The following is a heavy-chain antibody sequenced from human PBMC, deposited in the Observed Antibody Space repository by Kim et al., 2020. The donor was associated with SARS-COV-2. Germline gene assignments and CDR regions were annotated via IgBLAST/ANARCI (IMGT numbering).Heavy chain of an antibody. Sequence: SETLSLTCAVYGGSFSGYYWSWIRQPPGKGLEWIGEINHSGSTNYNPSLKSRVTISVDTSKNQFSLKLSSVTAADTAVYYCARMHSYGNYYYYGMDVWGQGTTVTVSS. CDR2: INHSGST. CDR1: GGSFSGYY. V-gene: IGHV4-34*01. D-gene: IGHD5-18*01. J-gene: IGHJ6*02. CDR3: ARMHSYGNYYYYGMDV.